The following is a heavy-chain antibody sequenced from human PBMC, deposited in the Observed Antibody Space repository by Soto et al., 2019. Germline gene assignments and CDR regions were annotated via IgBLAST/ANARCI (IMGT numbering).Heavy chain of an antibody. D-gene: IGHD2-8*01. CDR3: ARARYCTNGVCPAFAFDI. V-gene: IGHV1-69*02. CDR2: IIPILGIA. J-gene: IGHJ3*02. Sequence: GASVKVSCKASGGTFSSYTISWVRQAPGQGLEWMGRIIPILGIANYAQKFQGRVTITADKSTSTAYMELSSLRSEDTAVYYCARARYCTNGVCPAFAFDIRGQGTMVTVSS. CDR1: GGTFSSYT.